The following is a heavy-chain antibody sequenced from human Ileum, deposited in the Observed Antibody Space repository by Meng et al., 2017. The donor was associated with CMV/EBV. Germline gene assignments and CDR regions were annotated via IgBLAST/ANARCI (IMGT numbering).Heavy chain of an antibody. CDR3: VHRSYSGQDDY. Sequence: QINLKESGPTLVKPTQTRTLTCTFSGFSLSTSKAGVGWIRLPPGKALEWLALIYWDDDTRYNPSLKTRLTITKDTSKNQVILTMTKMDPADTATYFCVHRSYSGQDDYWGQGALVTVSS. V-gene: IGHV2-5*02. CDR1: GFSLSTSKAG. D-gene: IGHD5-12*01. CDR2: IYWDDDT. J-gene: IGHJ4*02.